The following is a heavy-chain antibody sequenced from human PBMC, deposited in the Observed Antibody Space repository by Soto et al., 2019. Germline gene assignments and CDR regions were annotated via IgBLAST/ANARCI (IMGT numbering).Heavy chain of an antibody. J-gene: IGHJ5*02. CDR1: GGSISRSPYY. CDR2: MYYTGNK. V-gene: IGHV4-39*02. D-gene: IGHD6-6*01. Sequence: PPETLRPTCTAFGGSISRSPYYCDWVRQPPGKGLEWVGAMYYTGNKNYNPSLESRVTMSVETSKNHFSLKLSSVTPTDTSVYYCARRSSSSLGSLFEPWG. CDR3: ARRSSSSLGSLFEP.